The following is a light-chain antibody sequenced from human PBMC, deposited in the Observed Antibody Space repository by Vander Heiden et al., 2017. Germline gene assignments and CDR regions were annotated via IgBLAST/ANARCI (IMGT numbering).Light chain of an antibody. Sequence: DIKMSQHPSTPSAFVGDRVIITCCTSQSDSKRMAWYQQKLGKAPHLQIHEASTLECGVTSGFSGSGYGGEVSLTISSRQPDEDAADYCQQQNAYSPYTFGQGTKVEIK. CDR2: EAS. J-gene: IGKJ2*01. CDR3: QQQNAYSPYT. V-gene: IGKV1-5*03. CDR1: QSDSKR.